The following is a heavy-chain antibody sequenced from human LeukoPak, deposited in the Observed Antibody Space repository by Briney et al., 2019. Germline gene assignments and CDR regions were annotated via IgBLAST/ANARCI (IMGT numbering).Heavy chain of an antibody. J-gene: IGHJ4*02. D-gene: IGHD6-13*01. CDR3: ARGLYSSRLPNDY. Sequence: ASVTVSCTASGYTFTSYGISWVRQAPGQGLEWMGWISAYNGNTKYARKLQGRVTMTTDTSTSTAYMELRSLISDDTAVYYCARGLYSSRLPNDYWGQGTLVTVSS. CDR2: ISAYNGNT. V-gene: IGHV1-18*01. CDR1: GYTFTSYG.